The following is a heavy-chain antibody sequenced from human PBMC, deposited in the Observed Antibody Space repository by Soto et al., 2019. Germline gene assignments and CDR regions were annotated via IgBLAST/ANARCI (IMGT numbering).Heavy chain of an antibody. J-gene: IGHJ5*02. V-gene: IGHV3-23*01. CDR1: GFTFSSYG. CDR3: AKAPDSVYYYDSSGYYPLSWFDP. Sequence: GGSLSLSCAASGFTFSSYGMHWVRQAPGKGLEWVSAISGSGGSTYYADSVKGRFTISRDNSKNTLYLQMNSLRAEDTAVYYCAKAPDSVYYYDSSGYYPLSWFDPWGQGTLVTVSS. D-gene: IGHD3-22*01. CDR2: ISGSGGST.